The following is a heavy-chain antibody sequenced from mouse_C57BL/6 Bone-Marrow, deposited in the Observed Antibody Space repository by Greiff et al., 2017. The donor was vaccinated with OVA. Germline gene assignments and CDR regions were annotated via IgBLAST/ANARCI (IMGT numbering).Heavy chain of an antibody. D-gene: IGHD2-4*01. CDR3: ARYDYGRYWYFDV. V-gene: IGHV1-85*01. CDR2: IYPRDGST. CDR1: GYTFTSYD. Sequence: QVQLQQSGPELVKPGASVKLSCKASGYTFTSYDINWVKQRPGQGLAWIGWIYPRDGSTKYNEKFKGKATLTVDTSSSTAYRELHSLTSEDSAVYFCARYDYGRYWYFDVWGTGTTVTVSS. J-gene: IGHJ1*03.